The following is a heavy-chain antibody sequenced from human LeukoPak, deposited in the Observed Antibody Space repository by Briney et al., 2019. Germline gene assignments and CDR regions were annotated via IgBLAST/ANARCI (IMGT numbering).Heavy chain of an antibody. D-gene: IGHD6-13*01. CDR2: IYPGDSDT. CDR1: GYSFTSYW. V-gene: IGHV5-51*01. Sequence: GESLMISCKASGYSFTSYWIGWVRQMPGKGLEWMGVIYPGDSDTRYSPSFQGQVTISADKSISTAYLQWSSLKASDTAMYYCATTGPEYSSGWYLHFWGQGTLVTVSS. CDR3: ATTGPEYSSGWYLHF. J-gene: IGHJ4*02.